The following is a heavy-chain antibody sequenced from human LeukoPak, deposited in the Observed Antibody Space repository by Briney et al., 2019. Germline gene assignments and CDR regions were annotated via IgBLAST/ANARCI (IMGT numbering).Heavy chain of an antibody. D-gene: IGHD3-3*01. CDR1: GFTFDDYG. J-gene: IGHJ4*02. Sequence: GGSLRLSCAASGFTFDDYGMSWVRQAPGKGLEWVSSIRGDSTETRHADSLMGRFTISRDNAKKSLYLQMNSLRAEDTAVYYCARGHFGVVLDYWGQGTLVTVSS. CDR2: IRGDSTET. CDR3: ARGHFGVVLDY. V-gene: IGHV3-21*01.